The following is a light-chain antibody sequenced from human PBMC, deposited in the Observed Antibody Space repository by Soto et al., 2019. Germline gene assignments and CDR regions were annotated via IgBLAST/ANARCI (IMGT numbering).Light chain of an antibody. CDR2: VNN. CDR1: SSNIGAGYD. CDR3: QSYDSSLGDGV. J-gene: IGLJ3*02. Sequence: QAVVTQPPSVSGAPGQRVTISCTGSSSNIGAGYDVHWYQQLPGTAPKLLIYVNNNRPSGVPGRFSGSKSGTSASLAITGLQAEDEADYYCQSYDSSLGDGVFGGGTKLTVL. V-gene: IGLV1-40*01.